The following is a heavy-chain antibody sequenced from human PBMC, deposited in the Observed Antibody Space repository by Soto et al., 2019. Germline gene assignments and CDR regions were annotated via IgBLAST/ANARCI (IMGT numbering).Heavy chain of an antibody. CDR2: INSDGSST. CDR1: GFTFSSYW. V-gene: IGHV3-74*01. J-gene: IGHJ6*02. Sequence: GGSLRLSCAASGFTFSSYWMRWVRQAPGKGLVWVSRINSDGSSTSYADSVKGRFTISRDNAKNTLYLQMNSLRAEDTAVYYCARVGTAMVRLFYYYGMDVWGQGTTVTVSS. D-gene: IGHD5-18*01. CDR3: ARVGTAMVRLFYYYGMDV.